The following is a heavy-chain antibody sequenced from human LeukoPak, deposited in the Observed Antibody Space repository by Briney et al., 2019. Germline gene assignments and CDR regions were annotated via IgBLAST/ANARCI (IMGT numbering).Heavy chain of an antibody. D-gene: IGHD3-22*01. V-gene: IGHV3-66*01. CDR1: GFTFSSYE. CDR2: IYSGGST. CDR3: ARVVLGDSSGYYYQYNWFDP. Sequence: GGSLRLSCAASGFTFSSYEMNWVRQAPGKGLEWVSVIYSGGSTYYADSVKGRFTISRDNSKNTLYLQMNSLRAEDTAVYYCARVVLGDSSGYYYQYNWFDPWGQGTLVTVSS. J-gene: IGHJ5*02.